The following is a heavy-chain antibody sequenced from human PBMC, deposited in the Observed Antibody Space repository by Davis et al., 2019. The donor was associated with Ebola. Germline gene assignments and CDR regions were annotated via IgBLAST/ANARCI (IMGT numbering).Heavy chain of an antibody. CDR2: ISYDGSNK. CDR1: GFTLGDYA. D-gene: IGHD1-26*01. J-gene: IGHJ4*02. CDR3: AKDDYHSGSPFDY. Sequence: GGSLRLSCRVSGFTLGDYALNWVRQAPGKGLEWVAVISYDGSNKYYADSVKGRFTISRDNSKNTLYLQMNSLRAEDTAVYYCAKDDYHSGSPFDYWGQGTLVTVSS. V-gene: IGHV3-30*04.